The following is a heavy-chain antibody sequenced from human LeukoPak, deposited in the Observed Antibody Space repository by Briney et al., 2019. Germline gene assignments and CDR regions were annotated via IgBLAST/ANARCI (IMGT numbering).Heavy chain of an antibody. CDR1: GFTFSNAW. V-gene: IGHV3-15*01. Sequence: PGGSLRLSCAASGFTFSNAWMSWVRQAPGKGLEWVGRIKSKTDGGTTDYAAPVKGRFTISRDDSKNTLYLQMNSLKTEDTAVYYCTAAGIVVVPAATPWGQGTLVTVSS. CDR2: IKSKTDGGTT. D-gene: IGHD2-2*01. CDR3: TAAGIVVVPAATP. J-gene: IGHJ5*02.